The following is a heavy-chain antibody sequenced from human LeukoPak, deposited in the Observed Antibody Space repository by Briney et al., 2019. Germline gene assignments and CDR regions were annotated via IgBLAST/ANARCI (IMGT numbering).Heavy chain of an antibody. D-gene: IGHD4-17*01. CDR2: ISGSGGST. Sequence: PGGSLRLSCAASGFTFSSYGMSWVRQAPGKGLEWVSAISGSGGSTYYADSVKGRFTISRDNSKNTLYLQMNSLKTEDTAVYYCMSPVTTVPSRDYWGQGTLVTVSS. CDR3: MSPVTTVPSRDY. V-gene: IGHV3-23*01. J-gene: IGHJ4*02. CDR1: GFTFSSYG.